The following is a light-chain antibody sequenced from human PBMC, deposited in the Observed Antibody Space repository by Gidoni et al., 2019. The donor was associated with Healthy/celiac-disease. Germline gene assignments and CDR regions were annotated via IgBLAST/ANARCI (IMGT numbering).Light chain of an antibody. CDR3: SSYTSSSTYV. Sequence: QSALPQPASVSASPGQSITISCTGTSSDVGGYNYVSWYQQYPGKAPKLMIYEVSKRPSGVSNRFSGSKSGNTASLTISGLQAEDEADYYCSSYTSSSTYVFGTGTKVTVL. V-gene: IGLV2-14*01. CDR2: EVS. CDR1: SSDVGGYNY. J-gene: IGLJ1*01.